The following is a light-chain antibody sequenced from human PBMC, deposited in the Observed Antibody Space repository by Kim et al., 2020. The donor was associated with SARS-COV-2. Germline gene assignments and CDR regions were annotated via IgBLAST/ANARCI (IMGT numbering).Light chain of an antibody. Sequence: DIQMTQSPSSLSGSVGDRITITCRASETIRDYLNWYQQKPGRAPNLLIYAASSLETGVPSRFSGSGSGTDFTLTISGLQSEDSATYCCQQSYNTPRTFGEGTKVYIK. J-gene: IGKJ2*01. CDR3: QQSYNTPRT. V-gene: IGKV1-39*01. CDR2: AAS. CDR1: ETIRDY.